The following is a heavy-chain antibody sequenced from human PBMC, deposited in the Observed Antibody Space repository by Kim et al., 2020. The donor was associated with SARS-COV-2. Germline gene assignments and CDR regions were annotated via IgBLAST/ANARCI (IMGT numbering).Heavy chain of an antibody. D-gene: IGHD6-19*01. J-gene: IGHJ3*02. V-gene: IGHV5-51*01. CDR3: AREQWLYAFDI. Sequence: DTRNSPYFQGQVTISADKSISTAYLQWRSLKASDTAMYYCAREQWLYAFDIWGQGTMVTVSS. CDR2: DT.